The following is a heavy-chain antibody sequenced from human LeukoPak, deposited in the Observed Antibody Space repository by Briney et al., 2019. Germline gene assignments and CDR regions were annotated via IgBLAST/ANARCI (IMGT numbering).Heavy chain of an antibody. CDR1: GFTFSSYA. CDR2: ISGSGGST. V-gene: IGHV3-23*01. D-gene: IGHD3-10*01. CDR3: AKAIWFGELLSGPTFDY. J-gene: IGHJ4*02. Sequence: GGSLRLSCAASGFTFSSYAMSWVRQAPGKGLGWVSAISGSGGSTYYADSVKGRFTISRDNSKNTLYLQMNSLRAEDTAVYYCAKAIWFGELLSGPTFDYWGQGTLVTVSS.